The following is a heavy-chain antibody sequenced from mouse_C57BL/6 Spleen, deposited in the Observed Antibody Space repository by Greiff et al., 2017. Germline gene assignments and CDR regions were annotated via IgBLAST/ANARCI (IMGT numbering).Heavy chain of an antibody. D-gene: IGHD2-2*01. CDR3: ARLRSTMVTGGGAWFAY. CDR1: GYTFTSYG. Sequence: QVQLKESGAELARPGASVKLSCKASGYTFTSYGISWVKQRTGQGLEWIGEIYPRSGNTYYNEKFKGKATLTADKSSSTAYMELRSLTSEDSAVYFCARLRSTMVTGGGAWFAYWGQGTLVTVSA. V-gene: IGHV1-81*01. CDR2: IYPRSGNT. J-gene: IGHJ3*01.